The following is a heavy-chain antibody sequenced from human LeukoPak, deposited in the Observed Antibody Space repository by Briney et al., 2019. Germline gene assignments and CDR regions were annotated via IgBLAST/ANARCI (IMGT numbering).Heavy chain of an antibody. D-gene: IGHD6-25*01. CDR2: IHYSETT. Sequence: WVRQAPGKGLEWIGTIHYSETTYYNPSLKSRVTMSVDKSQNQFSLKLSSVTAADTAVYYCARQGPGISATGFDPWGQGTLVTVSS. V-gene: IGHV4-39*01. CDR3: ARQGPGISATGFDP. J-gene: IGHJ5*02.